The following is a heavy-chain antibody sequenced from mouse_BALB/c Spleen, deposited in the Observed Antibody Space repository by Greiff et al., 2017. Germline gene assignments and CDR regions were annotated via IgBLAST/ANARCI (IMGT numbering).Heavy chain of an antibody. CDR3: AKVQGYFDV. CDR2: ISYSGST. J-gene: IGHJ1*01. CDR1: GYSITSDYA. D-gene: IGHD2-14*01. Sequence: DVQLQESGPGLVKPSQSLSLTCTVTGYSITSDYAWNWIRQFPGNKLEWMGYISYSGSTSYNPSLKSRISITRDTSKNQFFLQLNSVTTEDTATYYCAKVQGYFDVWGAGTTVTVSS. V-gene: IGHV3-2*02.